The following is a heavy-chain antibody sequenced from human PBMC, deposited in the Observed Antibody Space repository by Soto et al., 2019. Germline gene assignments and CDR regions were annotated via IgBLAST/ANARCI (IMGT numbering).Heavy chain of an antibody. V-gene: IGHV2-70*01. J-gene: IGHJ6*02. D-gene: IGHD3-9*01. CDR1: GFSLSTSVMC. CDR2: IDWDDDK. Sequence: PTLVNPTQTLTLTCTFSGFSLSTSVMCVSWIRQPPGKALEWLALIDWDDDKYYSTSLKTRLTISKDTSKNQVVLTMTNMDPVDTATYYCARVPNYYDILSGDRTQYGMDVWGQGTTVTVSS. CDR3: ARVPNYYDILSGDRTQYGMDV.